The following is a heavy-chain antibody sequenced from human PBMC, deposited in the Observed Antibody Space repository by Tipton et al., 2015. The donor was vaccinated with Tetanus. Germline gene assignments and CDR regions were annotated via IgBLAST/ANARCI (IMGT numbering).Heavy chain of an antibody. CDR1: GFTISNSG. CDR3: IYSSSWSAFDY. Sequence: QLVQSGGGVVQPGRSLRLSCAASGFTISNSGMHWVRQAPGKGLEWVAIISYDGNYQSYAGSVKGRFTISRDNSKSTLFLQMNGLRAVDIAVYYGIYSSSWSAFDYCGRGALVTFSS. CDR2: ISYDGNYQ. J-gene: IGHJ4*02. D-gene: IGHD6-13*01. V-gene: IGHV3-30*03.